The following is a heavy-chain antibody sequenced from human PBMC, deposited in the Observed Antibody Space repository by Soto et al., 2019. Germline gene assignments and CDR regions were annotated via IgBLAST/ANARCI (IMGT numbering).Heavy chain of an antibody. CDR1: GYSFTSYG. Sequence: HVQLVQSGGEVRKPGASVKVSCKASGYSFTSYGINWARQAPRQGVEWMGWISNYNGNSKYAEDVKDRITLTTDPVMNPPDMVFRSLRSDETTVYFCARRVYHDFPVLWFGLDVWDQGTLVTVSS. D-gene: IGHD3-10*01. CDR3: ARRVYHDFPVLWFGLDV. J-gene: IGHJ6*02. CDR2: ISNYNGNS. V-gene: IGHV1-18*01.